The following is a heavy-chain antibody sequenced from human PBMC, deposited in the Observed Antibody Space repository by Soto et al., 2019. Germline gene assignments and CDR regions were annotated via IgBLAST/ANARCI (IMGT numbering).Heavy chain of an antibody. J-gene: IGHJ4*02. CDR1: GFNFGDYA. CDR2: IRSTGYGGTT. Sequence: GGSLRLSCTGSGFNFGDYAMSWFRQAPGKGLEWVGFIRSTGYGGTTQYAASVIGRFTISRDDYESRAYLQMDSLQTEDTAVYYCSRGFTTFDYWGQGALVTVSS. D-gene: IGHD3-3*01. V-gene: IGHV3-49*03. CDR3: SRGFTTFDY.